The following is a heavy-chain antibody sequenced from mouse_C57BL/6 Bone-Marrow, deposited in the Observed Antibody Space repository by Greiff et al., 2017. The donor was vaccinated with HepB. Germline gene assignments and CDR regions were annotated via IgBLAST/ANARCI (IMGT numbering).Heavy chain of an antibody. Sequence: VQLQQSGPELVKPGASVKIPCKASGYTLTDYNMDWVKQSHGKSLEWIGDINPNNGGTIYNQKFKGKATLTVDKSSSTAYMELRSLTSEDTAVYYCARQHGSSQSYWYFDVWGTGTTVTVSS. CDR3: ARQHGSSQSYWYFDV. V-gene: IGHV1-18*01. CDR1: GYTLTDYN. J-gene: IGHJ1*03. CDR2: INPNNGGT. D-gene: IGHD1-1*01.